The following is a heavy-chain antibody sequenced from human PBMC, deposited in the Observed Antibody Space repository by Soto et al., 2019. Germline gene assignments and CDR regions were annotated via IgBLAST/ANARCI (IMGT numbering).Heavy chain of an antibody. CDR1: GFTFSSYG. D-gene: IGHD5-18*01. J-gene: IGHJ5*02. CDR2: ISYDGSNK. CDR3: AKDLGSYGDEYNWFDP. Sequence: GGSLRLSCAASGFTFSSYGMHWVRQAPGKGLEWVAVISYDGSNKYYADSVKGRFTISRDNSKNTLYLQMNSLRAEDTAVYYCAKDLGSYGDEYNWFDPWGQGTLVTVSS. V-gene: IGHV3-30*18.